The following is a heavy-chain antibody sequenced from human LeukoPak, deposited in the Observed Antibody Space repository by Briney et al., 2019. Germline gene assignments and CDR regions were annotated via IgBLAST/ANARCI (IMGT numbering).Heavy chain of an antibody. CDR3: ARVVAARSYGWFDP. D-gene: IGHD6-6*01. CDR2: INHSGST. J-gene: IGHJ5*02. V-gene: IGHV4-34*01. CDR1: GGSFSGYY. Sequence: ASETLSLTCAVYGGSFSGYYWSWIRQPPGKGLEWIGEINHSGSTNYNPSLKSRVTISVDTSKNQFSLKLSSVTAADTAVYYCARVVAARSYGWFDPWGQGTLVTVSS.